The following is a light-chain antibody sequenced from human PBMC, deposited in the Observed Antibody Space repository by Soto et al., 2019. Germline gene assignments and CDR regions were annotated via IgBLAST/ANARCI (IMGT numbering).Light chain of an antibody. J-gene: IGKJ4*01. CDR1: QTVYSN. Sequence: EIVMAQSPATLSVSPGEGATLSCRASQTVYSNLAWYQQKPGQAPRLLIDGASTRATGIPARFSGSGSGTEFTLTISSLQSEDFSVYYGQQYNKWPLTFGGATKVEIK. CDR3: QQYNKWPLT. CDR2: GAS. V-gene: IGKV3-15*01.